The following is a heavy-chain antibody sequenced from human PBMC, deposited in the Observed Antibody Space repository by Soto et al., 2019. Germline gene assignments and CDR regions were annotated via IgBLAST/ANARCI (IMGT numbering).Heavy chain of an antibody. D-gene: IGHD3-3*01. CDR2: ISGSGGSA. Sequence: EVQLLESGGGLVQPGGSLRLSCAASGFTFGSHAMIWVRQAPGKGLEWVSAISGSGGSAYYADSVKGRFTISRDNSINTLYLQMNSLRAEDTALYYCAKEPYSDFWSAYYYFDYWGQGTRVTVSS. CDR3: AKEPYSDFWSAYYYFDY. V-gene: IGHV3-23*01. CDR1: GFTFGSHA. J-gene: IGHJ4*02.